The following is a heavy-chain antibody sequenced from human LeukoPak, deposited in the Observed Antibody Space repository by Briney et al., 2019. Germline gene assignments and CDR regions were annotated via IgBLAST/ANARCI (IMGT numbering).Heavy chain of an antibody. V-gene: IGHV4-59*01. D-gene: IGHD3-22*01. CDR3: ARDRGDSSGYDY. Sequence: PSETLSLTCTVSGGSISSYYWSWIRQPPGKGLEWIGYIYYSGSTNYNPSLKSRVTISVDTSKNQFSLKLSSVTAADTAVYYWARDRGDSSGYDYWGQGTLVTVSS. CDR2: IYYSGST. CDR1: GGSISSYY. J-gene: IGHJ4*02.